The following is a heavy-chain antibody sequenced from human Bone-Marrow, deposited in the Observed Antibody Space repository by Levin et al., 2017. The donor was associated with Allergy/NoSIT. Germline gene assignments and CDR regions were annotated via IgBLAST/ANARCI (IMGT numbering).Heavy chain of an antibody. CDR3: AHGWGFH. Sequence: GGSLRLSCAASGFTVTTSLMSWVRQAPGEGLEWVSIMHGNGKTDYTDSVKGRFTISRDNSKNFVYLQMNSLRTEDTAVYYCAHGWGFHWGQGTLVTVSS. J-gene: IGHJ4*02. CDR2: MHGNGKT. CDR1: GFTVTTSL. V-gene: IGHV3-66*02. D-gene: IGHD3-16*01.